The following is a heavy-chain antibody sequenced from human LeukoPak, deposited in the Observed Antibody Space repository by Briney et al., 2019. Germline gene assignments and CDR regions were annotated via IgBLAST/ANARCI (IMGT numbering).Heavy chain of an antibody. J-gene: IGHJ4*02. CDR2: ISSSSSYI. V-gene: IGHV3-21*01. Sequence: GGSLRLSCAASGFTFSSYSMNWVRQAPGKGLEWVSSISSSSSYIYYADSVKGRFTISRGNAKNSLYLQMNSLRAEDTAVYYCARGDDYSSTFDHWGQGTLVTVSS. CDR3: ARGDDYSSTFDH. D-gene: IGHD4-11*01. CDR1: GFTFSSYS.